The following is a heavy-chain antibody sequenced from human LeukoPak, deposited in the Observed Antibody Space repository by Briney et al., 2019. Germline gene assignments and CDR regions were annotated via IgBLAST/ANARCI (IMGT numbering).Heavy chain of an antibody. CDR1: GDSVSSNSS. J-gene: IGHJ3*02. Sequence: SQTLSLTCAVSGDSVSSNSSWNWIRQSPSRGLEWLGRTYYRSNWYNDYGVSVKSRININPDTSKNLFSLQLSSVTPEDTAVYYCVRGGQGDGHSADEGFDIWGQGTMVTVS. CDR2: TYYRSNWYN. V-gene: IGHV6-1*01. D-gene: IGHD5-18*01. CDR3: VRGGQGDGHSADEGFDI.